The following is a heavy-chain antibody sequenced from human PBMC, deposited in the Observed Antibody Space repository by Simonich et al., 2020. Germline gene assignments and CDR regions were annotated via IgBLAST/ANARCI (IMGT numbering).Heavy chain of an antibody. Sequence: EVQLVESGGGLVQPGGSLRLSCAASGFTFSSYWMHWVRQAPGKGLVGVSRINSDGSSTSDAESVKGRCTISRDNAKNTLYLQMNSLRAEYTAVYYCARDYSNYDAFDIWGQGTMVTVSS. J-gene: IGHJ3*02. CDR1: GFTFSSYW. D-gene: IGHD4-4*01. CDR2: INSDGSST. CDR3: ARDYSNYDAFDI. V-gene: IGHV3-74*01.